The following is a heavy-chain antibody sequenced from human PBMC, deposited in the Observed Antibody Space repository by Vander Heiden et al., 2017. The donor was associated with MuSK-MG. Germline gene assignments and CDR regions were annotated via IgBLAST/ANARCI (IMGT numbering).Heavy chain of an antibody. CDR3: AKTVSSAFDI. CDR1: GYTFTNYW. V-gene: IGHV5-51*03. CDR2: IYPGDSDT. D-gene: IGHD6-13*01. J-gene: IGHJ3*02. Sequence: EVRLVQSGAEVKKPGESLKISCQGSGYTFTNYWIAWVRQMPGKGLEWIGIIYPGDSDTRDSPSFQGQVTISADKSVSTAYLQWGSLKASDTAMYYCAKTVSSAFDIWGQGTMVTVSS.